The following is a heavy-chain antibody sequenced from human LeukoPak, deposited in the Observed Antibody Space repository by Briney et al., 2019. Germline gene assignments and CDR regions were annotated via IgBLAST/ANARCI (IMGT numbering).Heavy chain of an antibody. CDR3: VRIHYSSTWYWPFDS. CDR2: IYSSGST. J-gene: IGHJ4*02. V-gene: IGHV4-39*07. CDR1: GDSISRSSF. D-gene: IGHD6-13*01. Sequence: PSETLSLTCTVSGDSISRSSFWGWIRQSPGKGLEWIGSIYSSGSTYYNPSLKSRVTISMDTSKNHFFLNLRSVIAADTAVYYCVRIHYSSTWYWPFDSWGQGSLFTVTS.